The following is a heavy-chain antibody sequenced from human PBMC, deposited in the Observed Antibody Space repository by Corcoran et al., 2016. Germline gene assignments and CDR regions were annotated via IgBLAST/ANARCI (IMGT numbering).Heavy chain of an antibody. V-gene: IGHV3-30*18. D-gene: IGHD3-3*01. CDR1: GFTFSSYG. CDR3: AKEGGQKFWSGYSAPDY. J-gene: IGHJ4*02. Sequence: QVQLVASGGGVVQPGRSLRLSCAASGFTFSSYGMHWVRQAPGKGLEWVAVISYDGSNKYYADSVKGRFTISRDNSKNTLYLQMNSLRAEDTAVYYCAKEGGQKFWSGYSAPDYWGQGTLVTVSS. CDR2: ISYDGSNK.